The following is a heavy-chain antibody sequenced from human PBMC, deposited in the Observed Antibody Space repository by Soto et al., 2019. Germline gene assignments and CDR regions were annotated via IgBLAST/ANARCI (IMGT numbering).Heavy chain of an antibody. V-gene: IGHV3-7*05. D-gene: IGHD6-19*01. Sequence: EVRLMESGGGLVQPGGSLRLSCAASGFTFSGYWMSWVRQAPGKGLEWVGNIKQDGSENYYVDSVKGRFTISRDNAQDSLYLKMSTLIAEDTAVYYCSRDRGSVFVGRDYWGMDAWGQGSTVFVSS. CDR3: SRDRGSVFVGRDYWGMDA. CDR1: GFTFSGYW. J-gene: IGHJ6*02. CDR2: IKQDGSEN.